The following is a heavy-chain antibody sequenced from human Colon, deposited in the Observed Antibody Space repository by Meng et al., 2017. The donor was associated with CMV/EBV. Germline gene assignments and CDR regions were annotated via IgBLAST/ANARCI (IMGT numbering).Heavy chain of an antibody. CDR3: AKGTSEWLYYGVDV. D-gene: IGHD3-3*01. CDR1: GFTFSSYA. V-gene: IGHV3-23*03. J-gene: IGHJ6*02. Sequence: GESLKISCAASGFTFSSYAMSWVRQAPGKGLEWVSVIYAGGRSTYFADSVKGRFIISRDDSKNTLYMEMNNLRAEDTAVYYCAKGTSEWLYYGVDVWGQGTTVTVSS. CDR2: IYAGGRST.